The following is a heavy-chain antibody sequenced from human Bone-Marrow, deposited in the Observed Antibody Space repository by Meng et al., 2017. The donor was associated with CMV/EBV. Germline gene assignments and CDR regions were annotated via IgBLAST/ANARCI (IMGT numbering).Heavy chain of an antibody. J-gene: IGHJ4*02. CDR2: IYPDDSDT. D-gene: IGHD3-3*01. CDR3: ARLSLGTLFGVVIKNYFVY. V-gene: IGHV5-51*01. Sequence: GGSLRLSCKGSGYNFTNYWIAWVRQMPGKGLEWMGIIYPDDSDTRYSPSFQGQVTITADKSLNTAYLQWSSLKASDTAMYYCARLSLGTLFGVVIKNYFVYWGQGTLVTVSS. CDR1: GYNFTNYW.